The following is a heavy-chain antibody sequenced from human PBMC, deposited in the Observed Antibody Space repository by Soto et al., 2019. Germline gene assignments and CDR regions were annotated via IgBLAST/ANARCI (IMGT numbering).Heavy chain of an antibody. J-gene: IGHJ4*02. D-gene: IGHD3-16*01. V-gene: IGHV4-39*01. Sequence: LSLTSTVSGASTSSSDYDWGGLRQPPGNGPWRLGSIYYSGNTYFNPSIQSRVTMCVEPSKKQFSLKVISVTSADQAVYFCAKQGVISSYTYPPSRFWGRGTLVTVAS. CDR2: IYYSGNT. CDR3: AKQGVISSYTYPPSRF. CDR1: GASTSSSDYD.